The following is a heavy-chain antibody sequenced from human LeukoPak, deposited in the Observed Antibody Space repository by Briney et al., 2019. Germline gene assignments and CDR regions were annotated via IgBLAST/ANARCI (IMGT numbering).Heavy chain of an antibody. D-gene: IGHD3-10*01. J-gene: IGHJ4*02. Sequence: AGGSLRLSCAASGFTFSSYAMSWVRQAPGKGLEWVSAISGSGGSTYYADSVKGRFTISRDNSKNTLYLQMNSPRAEDTAVYYCARSSVRGVITSFDYWGQGTLVTVSS. CDR1: GFTFSSYA. CDR2: ISGSGGST. V-gene: IGHV3-23*01. CDR3: ARSSVRGVITSFDY.